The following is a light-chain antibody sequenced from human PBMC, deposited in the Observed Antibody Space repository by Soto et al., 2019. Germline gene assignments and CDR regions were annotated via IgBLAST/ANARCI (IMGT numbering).Light chain of an antibody. Sequence: DIQMTQSPSSLSASVGDRVTITSRASQSITSYLNWYQQKPGKAPNLLIYSAFSLESGVPSRFSGSGSGTEFTLTISSLQPDDFATYYCQQYNSYAETFGQGTKVDIK. CDR1: QSITSY. CDR2: SAF. CDR3: QQYNSYAET. V-gene: IGKV1-5*01. J-gene: IGKJ1*01.